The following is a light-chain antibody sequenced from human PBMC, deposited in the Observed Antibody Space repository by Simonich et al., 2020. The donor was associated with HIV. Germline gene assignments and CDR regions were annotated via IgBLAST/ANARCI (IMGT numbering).Light chain of an antibody. CDR2: GAS. CDR1: QSVSSD. V-gene: IGKV3-15*01. Sequence: EIVMTQSPATLSVSPGERATLSCMASQSVSSDLAWYQHKPGQAPRLLIYGASTRATGIPARFSGSGSGTEFTLTISSMQSEDFAVYYCQQYNNWPPYTFGQGTKLEIK. J-gene: IGKJ2*01. CDR3: QQYNNWPPYT.